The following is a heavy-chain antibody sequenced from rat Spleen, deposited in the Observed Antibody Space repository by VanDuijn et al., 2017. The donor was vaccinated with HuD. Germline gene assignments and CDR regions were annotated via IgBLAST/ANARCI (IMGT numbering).Heavy chain of an antibody. V-gene: IGHV5-29*01. CDR2: ISYDGGST. J-gene: IGHJ4*01. CDR3: ASRMGGGVIDA. Sequence: EVQMVESGGGLVQPGRSLKLTCAASGFTFSDYGMAWVRQAPTKGLEWVATISYDGGSTYYRDYVKGRFTISRDDAKSSLYLEMDSLRSWDTATYYCASRMGGGVIDAWGQGASVTVSS. D-gene: IGHD5-1*01. CDR1: GFTFSDYG.